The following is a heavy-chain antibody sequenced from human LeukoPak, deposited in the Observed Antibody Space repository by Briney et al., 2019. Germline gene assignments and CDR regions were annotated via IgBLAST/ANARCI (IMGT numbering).Heavy chain of an antibody. Sequence: SETLSLTCTVSGGSISSSSYYWGWFRQPPGKGLEWIGSIYYSGSTYYNPSLKSRVTISVDTSRNLFSLRLTSVTAADTAMYYCARLKWDYMDVWGKGTTVTVSS. D-gene: IGHD2-8*01. CDR1: GGSISSSSYY. CDR2: IYYSGST. J-gene: IGHJ6*03. CDR3: ARLKWDYMDV. V-gene: IGHV4-39*01.